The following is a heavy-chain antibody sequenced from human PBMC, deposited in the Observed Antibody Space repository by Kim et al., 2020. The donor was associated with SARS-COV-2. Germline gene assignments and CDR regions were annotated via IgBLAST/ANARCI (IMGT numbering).Heavy chain of an antibody. CDR3: ARNYYGSGSYWHFDY. D-gene: IGHD3-10*01. CDR1: GGTFSSYA. J-gene: IGHJ4*02. CDR2: IIPIFGTA. Sequence: SVKVSCKASGGTFSSYAISWVRQAPGQGLEWMGWIIPIFGTAHYAQKFQGRVTITADESTSTAYMELSSLRSEDTAVYYCARNYYGSGSYWHFDYWGQGTLVTVSS. V-gene: IGHV1-69*13.